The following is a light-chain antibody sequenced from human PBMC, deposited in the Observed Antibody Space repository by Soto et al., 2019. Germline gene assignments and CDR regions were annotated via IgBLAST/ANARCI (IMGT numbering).Light chain of an antibody. CDR1: QSVSSN. V-gene: IGKV3-15*01. Sequence: EIVMTQSPATQSVSPGERATLSCRARQSVSSNLAWYQQKPGQAPRLLIYGASTRAAGIPARFSGSGSGTEFTLTISSLQSEDVAVYFCQQYNNRWTFGPGTKVEIK. J-gene: IGKJ1*01. CDR3: QQYNNRWT. CDR2: GAS.